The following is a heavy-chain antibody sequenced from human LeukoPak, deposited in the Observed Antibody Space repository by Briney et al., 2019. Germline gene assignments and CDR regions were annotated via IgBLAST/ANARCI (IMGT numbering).Heavy chain of an antibody. D-gene: IGHD3-22*01. CDR2: ISSSGSTI. V-gene: IGHV3-48*03. CDR1: GFTFSSYE. Sequence: GGSLRLSCAASGFTFSSYEMNWVRQAPGKGLEWVSYISSSGSTIYYADSVKGRFTISRDNAKNSLYLQMNSLRAEDTVVYYCARDPGYYDSSGYRDYWGQGTLVTVSS. CDR3: ARDPGYYDSSGYRDY. J-gene: IGHJ4*02.